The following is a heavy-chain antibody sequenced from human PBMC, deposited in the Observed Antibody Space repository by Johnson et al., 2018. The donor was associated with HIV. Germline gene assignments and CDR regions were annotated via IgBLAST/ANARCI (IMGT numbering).Heavy chain of an antibody. CDR3: ARAYTDGAFDL. CDR2: ISYDGSSK. Sequence: QMLLVESGGGLVQPGGSLRLSCAASGFTFSSYAMHWVRQAPGKGLEWVAVISYDGSSKYYADSVKGRFTISRDNSKNTLYLQMNSLIAEDTALYFCARAYTDGAFDLWGQGTLVTVSS. CDR1: GFTFSSYA. D-gene: IGHD2-8*02. J-gene: IGHJ3*01. V-gene: IGHV3-30*14.